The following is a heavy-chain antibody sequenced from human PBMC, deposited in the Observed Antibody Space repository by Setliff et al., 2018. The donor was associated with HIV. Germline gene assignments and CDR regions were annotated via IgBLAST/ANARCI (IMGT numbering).Heavy chain of an antibody. CDR2: INHSGNT. Sequence: TSETLSLTCAVYGGSFSGNYWSWIRQTPGKGLEWIAEINHSGNTNYNPSLKGRVTVSLDTSKKQLSLKLRSVTAADTAVYYCAKEGGYCSGDTCFGFDYWGQGTLVTVSS. V-gene: IGHV4-34*01. J-gene: IGHJ4*02. CDR3: AKEGGYCSGDTCFGFDY. CDR1: GGSFSGNY. D-gene: IGHD2-15*01.